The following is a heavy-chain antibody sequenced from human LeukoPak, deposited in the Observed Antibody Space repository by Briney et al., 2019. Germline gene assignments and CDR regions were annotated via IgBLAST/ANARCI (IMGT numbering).Heavy chain of an antibody. CDR1: GYSISSGYY. CDR3: ARHFPYDILTGYFTDAFDI. Sequence: SETLSLTCTVSGYSISSGYYWGWIRQPPGKGLEWIGSIYHSGSTNYNPSLKSRVTISVDTSKNQFSLKLSSVTAADTAVYYCARHFPYDILTGYFTDAFDIWGQGTMVTVSS. V-gene: IGHV4-38-2*02. J-gene: IGHJ3*02. D-gene: IGHD3-9*01. CDR2: IYHSGST.